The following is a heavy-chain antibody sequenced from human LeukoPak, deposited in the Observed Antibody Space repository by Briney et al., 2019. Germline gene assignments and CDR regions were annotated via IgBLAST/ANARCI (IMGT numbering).Heavy chain of an antibody. D-gene: IGHD3-10*02. V-gene: IGHV3-30*04. J-gene: IGHJ6*04. CDR3: AELGITMIGGV. CDR2: ISYDGSNK. Sequence: GGSLRLSCAASGFTFSSYAMHWVRQAPGKGLEWVAVISYDGSNKYYADSVKGRFTISRDNAKNSLYLQMNSLRAEATAVYYCAELGITMIGGVWGKGTTVTISS. CDR1: GFTFSSYA.